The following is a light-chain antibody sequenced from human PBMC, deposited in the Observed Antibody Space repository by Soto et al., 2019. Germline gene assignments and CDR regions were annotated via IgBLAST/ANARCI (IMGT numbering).Light chain of an antibody. CDR1: QNINNY. V-gene: IGKV1-39*01. CDR2: GAS. Sequence: DIELTQSPPSLAASVGDRVTITCRASQNINNYLIWYQQKPGKAPQLLIYGASILQSGVPSRFSGSASGTDFTLPLGSLQPEDFAPYYCQESYSVPGTFGQGTQVEI. CDR3: QESYSVPGT. J-gene: IGKJ1*01.